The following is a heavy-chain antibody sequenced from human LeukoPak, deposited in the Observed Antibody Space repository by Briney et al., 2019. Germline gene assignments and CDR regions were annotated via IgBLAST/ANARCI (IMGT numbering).Heavy chain of an antibody. D-gene: IGHD5-18*01. J-gene: IGHJ4*02. V-gene: IGHV4-4*07. CDR2: IYSSGTT. CDR3: ARGAQLWLRALFVY. Sequence: SETLSLTCTVSGGSISSYYWSWIRQPAGKGLEWIGRIYSSGTTNYDPSLKSRVTISVDTSKNQFSLKLSSVTAADTAVYYCARGAQLWLRALFVYWGQGTLVTVSS. CDR1: GGSISSYY.